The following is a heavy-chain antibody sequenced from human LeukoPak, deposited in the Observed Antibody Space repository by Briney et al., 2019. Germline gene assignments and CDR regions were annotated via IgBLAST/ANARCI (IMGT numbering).Heavy chain of an antibody. CDR2: IWYDGSNK. Sequence: PGGSLRLSCAASGFTFSSYAMQWVRQSPGKGLEWVAAIWYDGSNKYYADSVKGRFTISRDNSKNTLYLQMDSLRAEDTAIYYCAKDSSAYSGSYYDYWGQGTLVTVSS. V-gene: IGHV3-33*06. J-gene: IGHJ4*02. CDR1: GFTFSSYA. D-gene: IGHD1-26*01. CDR3: AKDSSAYSGSYYDY.